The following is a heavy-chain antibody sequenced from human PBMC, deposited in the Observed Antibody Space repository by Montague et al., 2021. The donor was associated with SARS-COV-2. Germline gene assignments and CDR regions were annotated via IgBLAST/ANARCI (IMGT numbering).Heavy chain of an antibody. CDR3: ARGGGDYGGNALDY. CDR1: GVSITTYY. D-gene: IGHD4-23*01. J-gene: IGHJ4*02. V-gene: IGHV4-59*01. CDR2: IYYSGST. Sequence: SETLSLTCTVSGVSITTYYWSWIRQPPGKGLEWIGYIYYSGSTYYTPSLKSRVSFSVDASKNEVSLRLTSVSAADTAVYYCARGGGDYGGNALDYWGQGTLVTVSS.